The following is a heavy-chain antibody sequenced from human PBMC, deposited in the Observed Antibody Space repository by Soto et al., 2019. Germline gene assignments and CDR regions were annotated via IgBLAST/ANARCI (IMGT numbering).Heavy chain of an antibody. CDR3: VRAWGSYTIGWYWFDP. CDR1: GDSVSSNSAA. CDR2: TYYRSKWYN. D-gene: IGHD6-19*01. Sequence: QVQLQQSGPGLVKPSQTLSLTCAISGDSVSSNSAAWNWIRQSPSRGLEWLGRTYYRSKWYNDYAESVKTRITINPDTSTNQFSLQLNSVTPEDTAVYYCVRAWGSYTIGWYWFDPWGQGTLVTVSS. V-gene: IGHV6-1*01. J-gene: IGHJ5*02.